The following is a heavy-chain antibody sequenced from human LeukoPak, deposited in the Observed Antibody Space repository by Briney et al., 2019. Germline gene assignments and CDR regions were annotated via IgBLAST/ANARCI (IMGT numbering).Heavy chain of an antibody. Sequence: GGSLRLSCAASGFTFSSYAMSWVRQAPGKGLEWVSAISGSGGSTYYADSVKGRFTISRDNSKNTLYLQMNSLRAGHTAVYYCAKDRYSGSSLDYWGQGTLVTVSS. V-gene: IGHV3-23*01. J-gene: IGHJ4*02. CDR2: ISGSGGST. CDR3: AKDRYSGSSLDY. CDR1: GFTFSSYA. D-gene: IGHD1-26*01.